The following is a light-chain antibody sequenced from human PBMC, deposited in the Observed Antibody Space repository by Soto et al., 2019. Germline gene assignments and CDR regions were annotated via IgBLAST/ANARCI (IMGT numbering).Light chain of an antibody. CDR2: GAS. V-gene: IGKV3-20*01. Sequence: EFVLTQSPGTLSLSPGERATLSCRASQSVSGRYLAWYQQKPGQAPRLLIYGASTRATGIPDRFSGSGSGTDFNLTISRMEPEDFAVYYCHQYTNSPMCTFAQGTKLEIK. CDR3: HQYTNSPMCT. CDR1: QSVSGRY. J-gene: IGKJ2*02.